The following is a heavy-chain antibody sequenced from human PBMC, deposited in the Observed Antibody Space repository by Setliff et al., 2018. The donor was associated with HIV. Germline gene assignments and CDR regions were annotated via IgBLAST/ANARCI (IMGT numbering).Heavy chain of an antibody. V-gene: IGHV4-61*09. CDR2: IYTSGTT. D-gene: IGHD5-18*01. CDR1: GGSISSGSYY. Sequence: SATLSLTCPVTGGSISSGSYYWTWIRQPAGKGLEWIGHIYTSGTTDYNPSLKSRVTISLDTSKNQFSLKLSSVTAADTAGYYCARDRGRRGQLRLDFDYWGQGTLVTVSS. J-gene: IGHJ4*02. CDR3: ARDRGRRGQLRLDFDY.